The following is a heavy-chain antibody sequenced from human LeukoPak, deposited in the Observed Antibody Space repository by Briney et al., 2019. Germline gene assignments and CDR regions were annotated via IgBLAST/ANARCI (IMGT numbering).Heavy chain of an antibody. CDR2: ISYDGSNK. Sequence: PGGSLRLSCAASGFTFSSYEMNWVRQAPGKGLEWVAVISYDGSNKYYADSVKGRFTISRDNSKNTLYLQMNSLRAEDTAVYYCARDASGGLDYWGQGTLVTVSS. CDR1: GFTFSSYE. D-gene: IGHD3-10*01. V-gene: IGHV3-30-3*01. CDR3: ARDASGGLDY. J-gene: IGHJ4*02.